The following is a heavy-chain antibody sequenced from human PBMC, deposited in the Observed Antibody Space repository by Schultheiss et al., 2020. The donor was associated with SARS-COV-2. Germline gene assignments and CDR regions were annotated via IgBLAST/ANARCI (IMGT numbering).Heavy chain of an antibody. CDR2: IYYSGST. CDR1: GGSISSYY. CDR3: ARAKSIAVEYYYGMDV. D-gene: IGHD6-19*01. J-gene: IGHJ6*02. V-gene: IGHV4-59*08. Sequence: GSLRLSCTVSGGSISSYYWSWIRQPPGKGLEWIGYIYYSGSTNYNPSLKSRVTMSVDTSKNQFSLKLSSVTAADTAVYYCARAKSIAVEYYYGMDVWGQGTTVTVSS.